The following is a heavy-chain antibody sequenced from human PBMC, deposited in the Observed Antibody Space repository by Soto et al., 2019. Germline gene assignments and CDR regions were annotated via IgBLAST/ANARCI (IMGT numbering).Heavy chain of an antibody. CDR3: ARVTYYYDSSGYFLDS. V-gene: IGHV1-69*01. CDR1: GGTFSSYA. J-gene: IGHJ4*02. D-gene: IGHD3-22*01. Sequence: QVQLVQSGAEVKKPGSSVKVSCKASGGTFSSYAFIWVRQAPGQGLEWMGGIIPIFGTANYAQKFQGRVTITADESTSTAYMELSSLRSEDTAVYYCARVTYYYDSSGYFLDSWGQGTLVTVSS. CDR2: IIPIFGTA.